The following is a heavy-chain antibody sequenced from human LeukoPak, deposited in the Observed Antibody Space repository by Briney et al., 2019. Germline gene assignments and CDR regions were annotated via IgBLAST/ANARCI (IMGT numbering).Heavy chain of an antibody. CDR2: ISYDRSNK. V-gene: IGHV3-30-3*01. CDR1: EFIFSIYA. D-gene: IGHD5-12*01. J-gene: IGHJ4*02. CDR3: ARVKNSPTIVATIWYYFDY. Sequence: GGSLRLSCAASEFIFSIYAMHWVRQAPGKGLEWVAAISYDRSNKYYADSVNVRFTISRYKSKNTLYLQMNSLRAEDTAVYYCARVKNSPTIVATIWYYFDYWGQGTLVTVSS.